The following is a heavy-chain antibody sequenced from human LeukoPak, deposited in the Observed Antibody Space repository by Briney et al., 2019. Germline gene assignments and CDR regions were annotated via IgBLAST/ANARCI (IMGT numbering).Heavy chain of an antibody. J-gene: IGHJ4*02. Sequence: GGSLRLSCAAPGFTFSTYAIHWVRQAPGKGLEWVAVISYDGSNEYYADSVKGRFTISRDNSKNTLYLQMNSLRGEDTAVYYCARDGAVDTSTVTSFDYWGQGTLVTVSS. D-gene: IGHD5-18*01. CDR1: GFTFSTYA. V-gene: IGHV3-30*04. CDR2: ISYDGSNE. CDR3: ARDGAVDTSTVTSFDY.